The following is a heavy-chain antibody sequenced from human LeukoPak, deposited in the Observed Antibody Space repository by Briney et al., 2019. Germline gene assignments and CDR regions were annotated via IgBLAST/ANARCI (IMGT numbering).Heavy chain of an antibody. CDR1: GGSISSSSYY. V-gene: IGHV4-39*07. CDR3: TRLAALRGFYYYMDV. Sequence: SETLSLTCTVSGGSISSSSYYWGWIRQPPGKGLEWVANIYRDGNTYYNPSLKSRVTISVDTSKNQFYLRLSSVTAADTAVYYCTRLAALRGFYYYMDVWGKGTTVTVSS. CDR2: IYRDGNT. J-gene: IGHJ6*03. D-gene: IGHD6-6*01.